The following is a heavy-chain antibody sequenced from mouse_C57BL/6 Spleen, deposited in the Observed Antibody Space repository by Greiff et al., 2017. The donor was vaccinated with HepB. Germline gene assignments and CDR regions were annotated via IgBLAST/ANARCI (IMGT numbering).Heavy chain of an antibody. Sequence: EMMLVESGGGLVKPGGSLKLSCAASGFTFSDYGMHWVRQAPEKGLEWVAYISSGSSTIYYADTVKGRFTISRDNAKNTLFLQMTSLRSEDTAMYYCARGTTVVAPFDYWGQGTTLTVSS. CDR1: GFTFSDYG. V-gene: IGHV5-17*01. J-gene: IGHJ2*01. D-gene: IGHD1-1*01. CDR2: ISSGSSTI. CDR3: ARGTTVVAPFDY.